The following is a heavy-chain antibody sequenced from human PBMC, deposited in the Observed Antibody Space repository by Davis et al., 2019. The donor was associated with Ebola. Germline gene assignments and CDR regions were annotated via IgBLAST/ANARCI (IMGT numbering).Heavy chain of an antibody. D-gene: IGHD3-3*01. CDR1: GFTFSNAY. Sequence: PGGSLRLSCAASGFTFSNAYMNWVRQSPGKGLEWVGRIKSKAFCGTTDYGAPVTGRFTISRDDSSNTLFLQMNNLKVEDTAVYYCTSSYDDFWSGSYDWGQGTLVTVSS. CDR2: IKSKAFCGTT. J-gene: IGHJ4*02. V-gene: IGHV3-15*01. CDR3: TSSYDDFWSGSYD.